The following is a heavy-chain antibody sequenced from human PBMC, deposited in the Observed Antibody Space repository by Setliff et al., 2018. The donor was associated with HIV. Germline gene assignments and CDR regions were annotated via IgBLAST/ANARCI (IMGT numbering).Heavy chain of an antibody. CDR3: ARDKTGDLWYFDS. CDR2: IIPFFRTT. J-gene: IGHJ4*02. Sequence: ASVKVSCKTSGYTFTSYTTHWVRQAPGQGLEWMGGIIPFFRTTNYAQKFQGRVTVTADISTSTAYTELRSLRSDDTAVYYCARDKTGDLWYFDSWGQGTLVTVSS. CDR1: GYTFTSYT. V-gene: IGHV1-69*06. D-gene: IGHD7-27*01.